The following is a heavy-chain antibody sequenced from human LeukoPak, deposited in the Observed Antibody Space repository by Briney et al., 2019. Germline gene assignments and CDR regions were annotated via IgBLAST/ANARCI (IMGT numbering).Heavy chain of an antibody. CDR2: INSDGKIT. CDR3: ARDSGHDAFDI. CDR1: GFTLTTYW. V-gene: IGHV3-74*01. Sequence: GGSLRLSCAASGFTLTTYWMHWVRQAPGKGLVWVSRINSDGKITTYADSVKGRLTISGDCAKSTLYLQMNSLRAEDTAVYYCARDSGHDAFDIWGQGTTVTVSS. J-gene: IGHJ3*02.